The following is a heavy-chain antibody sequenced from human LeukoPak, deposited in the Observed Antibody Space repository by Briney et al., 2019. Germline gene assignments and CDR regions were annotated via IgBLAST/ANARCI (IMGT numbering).Heavy chain of an antibody. V-gene: IGHV4-34*01. CDR1: GGSFSGYY. CDR2: INHSGST. D-gene: IGHD6-6*01. CDR3: ARGPRKVLAALYY. J-gene: IGHJ4*02. Sequence: PSETLSLTCAVYGGSFSGYYWSWIRQPPGKGLEWIGEINHSGSTNYNPSLKSRVTISVDTSKNQFSLKLSSVTAADTAVYYCARGPRKVLAALYYWGQGTLVTVSS.